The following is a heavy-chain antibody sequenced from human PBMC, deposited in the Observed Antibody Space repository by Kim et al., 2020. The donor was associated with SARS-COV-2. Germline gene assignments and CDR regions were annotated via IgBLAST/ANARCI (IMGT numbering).Heavy chain of an antibody. J-gene: IGHJ4*02. CDR2: INPNSGGT. CDR1: GYTFTGYY. V-gene: IGHV1-2*02. D-gene: IGHD3-10*01. Sequence: ASVKVSCKASGYTFTGYYMHWVRQAPGQGLEWMGWINPNSGGTNYAQKFRGRVTMTRDTSISTAYMELSRLRSDDTAVYYFATERGIYGSGSYGLFDYWGQGTLVTVSS. CDR3: ATERGIYGSGSYGLFDY.